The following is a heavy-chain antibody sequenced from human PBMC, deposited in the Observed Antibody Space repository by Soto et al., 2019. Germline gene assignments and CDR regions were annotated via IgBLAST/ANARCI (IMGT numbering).Heavy chain of an antibody. J-gene: IGHJ4*02. CDR1: GFTFDDYA. V-gene: IGHV3-9*01. CDR3: AKDGGYSSSWYKGYFDY. Sequence: ESGGGLVQPGRSLRLSCAASGFTFDDYAMHWVRQAPGKGLEWVSGISWNSGSIGYADSVKGRFTISRDNAKNSLYLQMNSLRAEDTALYYCAKDGGYSSSWYKGYFDYWGQGTLVTVSS. CDR2: ISWNSGSI. D-gene: IGHD6-13*01.